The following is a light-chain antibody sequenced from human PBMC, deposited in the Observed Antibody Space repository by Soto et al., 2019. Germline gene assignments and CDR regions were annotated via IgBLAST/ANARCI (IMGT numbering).Light chain of an antibody. CDR3: QQYHDWPPST. J-gene: IGKJ2*02. V-gene: IGKV3-15*01. CDR1: QSISNN. CDR2: AAS. Sequence: EIVMTQSPATLSVSPGERATLSCRASQSISNNVAWYQQKPGQAPRLLISAASTRATGIPARFSGSGCGTEFILTISSLQSEDFAAYYCQQYHDWPPSTFGQGTKLEIK.